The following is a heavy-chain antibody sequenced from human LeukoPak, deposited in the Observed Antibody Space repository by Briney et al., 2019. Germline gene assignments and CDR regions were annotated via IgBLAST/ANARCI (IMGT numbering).Heavy chain of an antibody. Sequence: SETLSLTCTVSGVSISSFYWSWIRQPPGKGLECIGYIYYSGSTNYNPSLKSRVTMSVDTSKNQFSLKLSSVTAADTAVYYCARAGYGVGDTTHHYFDYWGQGTLVTVSS. CDR1: GVSISSFY. D-gene: IGHD1-26*01. J-gene: IGHJ4*02. CDR2: IYYSGST. CDR3: ARAGYGVGDTTHHYFDY. V-gene: IGHV4-59*01.